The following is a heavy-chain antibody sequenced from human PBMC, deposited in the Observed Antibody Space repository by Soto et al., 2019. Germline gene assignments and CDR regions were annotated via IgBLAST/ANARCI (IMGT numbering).Heavy chain of an antibody. V-gene: IGHV4-30-4*01. CDR2: IYNSGTT. CDR1: GGSISSGDYY. Sequence: SETLSLTCTVSGGSISSGDYYWSWIRQPPGKGLEWIGYIYNSGTTYYNPSLKSRVTISVDKSKNQFSLKLSSVTAADTAVYYCARDRYDSSGYVIIDAFDIWGQGTMVTVSS. J-gene: IGHJ3*02. D-gene: IGHD3-22*01. CDR3: ARDRYDSSGYVIIDAFDI.